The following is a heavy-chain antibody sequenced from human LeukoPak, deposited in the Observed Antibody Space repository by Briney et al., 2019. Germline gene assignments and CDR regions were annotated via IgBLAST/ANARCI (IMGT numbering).Heavy chain of an antibody. CDR3: ARTGVYSGSFDY. J-gene: IGHJ4*02. D-gene: IGHD1-26*01. CDR1: GGSFSGYY. Sequence: SETLSLTCAVYGGSFSGYYWSWIRQPPGKGLEWIGEINHSGSTNYNPFLKSRVTISVDTSKNQFSLKLSSVTAADTAVYYCARTGVYSGSFDYWGQGTLVTVSS. V-gene: IGHV4-34*01. CDR2: INHSGST.